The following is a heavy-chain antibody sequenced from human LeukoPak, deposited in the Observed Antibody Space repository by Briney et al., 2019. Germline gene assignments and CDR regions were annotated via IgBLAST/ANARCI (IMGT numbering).Heavy chain of an antibody. D-gene: IGHD3-22*01. CDR1: GFTFNTYS. Sequence: GGSLRLSCAASGFTFNTYSMNWVRQAPGKGLEWVSSISRSSYYLDYADSVKGRFTISRDNAKNSLFLQMNSLRAEDTAIYYCARRMMVPSDYYYMDVWGKGTTVTVS. V-gene: IGHV3-21*01. CDR2: ISRSSYYL. J-gene: IGHJ6*03. CDR3: ARRMMVPSDYYYMDV.